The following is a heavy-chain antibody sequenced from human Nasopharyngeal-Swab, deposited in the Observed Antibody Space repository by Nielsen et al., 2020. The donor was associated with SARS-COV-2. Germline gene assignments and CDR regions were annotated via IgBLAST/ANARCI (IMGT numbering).Heavy chain of an antibody. CDR2: IIPIFGTA. D-gene: IGHD2-21*01. Sequence: WVRQAPGQGLEWMEGIIPIFGTANYAQKFQGRVTITADESTSTAYMELSSLRSEDTAVYYCARSLSPDCGGDCYYFDYWGQGTLVTVSS. J-gene: IGHJ4*02. CDR3: ARSLSPDCGGDCYYFDY. V-gene: IGHV1-69*01.